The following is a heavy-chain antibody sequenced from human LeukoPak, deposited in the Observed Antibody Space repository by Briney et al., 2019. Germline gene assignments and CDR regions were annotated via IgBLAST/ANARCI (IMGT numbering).Heavy chain of an antibody. CDR3: ARATRSGYDY. V-gene: IGHV3-48*02. CDR1: GFTFSSYG. J-gene: IGHJ4*02. CDR2: ISSRSDSI. D-gene: IGHD5-12*01. Sequence: AGSLRLSCAASGFTFSSYGMNWVRQAPGKRLEWVSYISSRSDSIYYADSVKGRFTISRDNGENSLYLQMNSLRDEDTAVYYCARATRSGYDYWGQGTLVTVSS.